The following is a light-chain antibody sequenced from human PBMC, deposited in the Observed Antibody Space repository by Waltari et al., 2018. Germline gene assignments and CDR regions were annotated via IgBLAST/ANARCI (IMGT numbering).Light chain of an antibody. CDR3: QKYGTLPAT. CDR1: QSVSRT. CDR2: DAS. Sequence: IVLTQSPDTLSLSPGERATLSCRASQSVSRTLAWYQQKPGQAPRLLIYDASSRATGIPDRFSGSGSGTDFSLTISRLEPEDFAVYYCQKYGTLPATFGQGTKVEIK. V-gene: IGKV3-20*01. J-gene: IGKJ1*01.